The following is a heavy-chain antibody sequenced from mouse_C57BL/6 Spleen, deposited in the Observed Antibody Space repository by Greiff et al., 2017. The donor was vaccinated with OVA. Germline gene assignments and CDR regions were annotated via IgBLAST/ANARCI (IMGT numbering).Heavy chain of an antibody. V-gene: IGHV1-69*01. CDR2: IDPSDSYT. Sequence: QVQLQQPGAELVMPGASVKLSCKASGYTFTSYWMHWVKQRPGQGLEWIGEIDPSDSYTNYNQKFKGKSTLTVDKSSSTAYMQLSSLTSEDSAVYYCARSRRDGHSYWYFDVWGTGTTVTVSS. CDR1: GYTFTSYW. D-gene: IGHD2-3*01. CDR3: ARSRRDGHSYWYFDV. J-gene: IGHJ1*03.